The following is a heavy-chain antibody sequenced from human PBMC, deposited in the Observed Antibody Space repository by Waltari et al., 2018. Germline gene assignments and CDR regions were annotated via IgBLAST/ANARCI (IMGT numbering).Heavy chain of an antibody. Sequence: EVQLVEAGGGLVQPGGSLRLSCSAAGFTVTDYAIHWARQAPGKGRKYVSGISSKGGTTSYADSVKGRFTISRDNSKNTLYLQMSSLRPEDTAEYFCAQSGYKWNVYYYMDVWGKGTTVTVSS. CDR3: AQSGYKWNVYYYMDV. J-gene: IGHJ6*03. D-gene: IGHD1-20*01. CDR1: GFTVTDYA. V-gene: IGHV3-64D*06. CDR2: ISSKGGTT.